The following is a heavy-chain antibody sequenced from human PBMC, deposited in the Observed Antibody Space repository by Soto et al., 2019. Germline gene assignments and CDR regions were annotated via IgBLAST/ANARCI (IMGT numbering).Heavy chain of an antibody. D-gene: IGHD5-12*01. CDR2: ISGSGGST. J-gene: IGHJ4*02. CDR3: AKDEIDRGYSGYDYSY. Sequence: PGGSLRLSCAASGFTFSSYAMSWVRQAPGKGLEWVSAISGSGGSTYYADSVKGRFTISRDNSKNTLYLQMNSLRAEDTAVYYCAKDEIDRGYSGYDYSYWGQGTLVTVSS. CDR1: GFTFSSYA. V-gene: IGHV3-23*01.